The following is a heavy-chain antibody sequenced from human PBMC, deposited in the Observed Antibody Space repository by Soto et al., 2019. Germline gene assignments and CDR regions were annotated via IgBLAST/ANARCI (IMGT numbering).Heavy chain of an antibody. Sequence: QVQLVQSGAEVKKPGSSVKVSCKASGGTFSSYTISWVRQAPGQGLEWMGRIITILGIANYAQKFQGRVTMTADKSTSTAYMELSSMRSEDTAVYYCARDLATIFGVVPYYYYVDVWGKGTTVTVSS. V-gene: IGHV1-69*08. CDR3: ARDLATIFGVVPYYYYVDV. CDR1: GGTFSSYT. CDR2: IITILGIA. D-gene: IGHD3-3*01. J-gene: IGHJ6*03.